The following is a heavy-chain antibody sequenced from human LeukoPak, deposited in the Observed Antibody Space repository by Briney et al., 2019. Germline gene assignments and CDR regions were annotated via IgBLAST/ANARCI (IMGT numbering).Heavy chain of an antibody. Sequence: GGSLRLSCAASGFTFSSYAMSWVRQAPGKGLEWVSAISGSGGSTYYADSVKGRFTISRDNSKNTLYLQMNSLRAEDTAVYYCARISNSNYYFDYWGQGTLVTVSS. J-gene: IGHJ4*02. CDR1: GFTFSSYA. CDR3: ARISNSNYYFDY. D-gene: IGHD2/OR15-2a*01. V-gene: IGHV3-23*01. CDR2: ISGSGGST.